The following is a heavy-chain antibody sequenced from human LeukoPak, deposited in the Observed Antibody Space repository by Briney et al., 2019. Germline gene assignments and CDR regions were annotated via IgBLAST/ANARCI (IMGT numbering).Heavy chain of an antibody. Sequence: GAAVKVSCKASGYPFSNYDINWVRQATGQGLEWMGGMNPNSVNTDYAQKFQGRVTITRNTSISTAYMELSSLRSEDTAVYYCARGRATVTTHWVDPWGQGTLVTVSS. J-gene: IGHJ5*02. V-gene: IGHV1-8*03. CDR3: ARGRATVTTHWVDP. CDR2: MNPNSVNT. CDR1: GYPFSNYD. D-gene: IGHD4-11*01.